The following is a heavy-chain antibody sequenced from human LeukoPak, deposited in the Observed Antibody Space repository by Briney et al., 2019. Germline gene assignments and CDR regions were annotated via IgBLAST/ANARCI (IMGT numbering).Heavy chain of an antibody. J-gene: IGHJ4*02. Sequence: ASVKVSCKASGYTFTGYYMHWVRQAPGQGLEWMGWINPNSGGTNYAQKFQGRVTMTRDTSISTAYMELSRLRSDDTAVYYCARSYYYGSGSLSYFDYWGQGTLVTVSS. CDR2: INPNSGGT. V-gene: IGHV1-2*02. D-gene: IGHD3-10*01. CDR1: GYTFTGYY. CDR3: ARSYYYGSGSLSYFDY.